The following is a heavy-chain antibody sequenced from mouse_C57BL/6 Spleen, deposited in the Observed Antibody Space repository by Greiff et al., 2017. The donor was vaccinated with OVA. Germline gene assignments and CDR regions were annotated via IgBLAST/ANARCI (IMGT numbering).Heavy chain of an antibody. V-gene: IGHV14-3*01. CDR2: IDPANGNT. Sequence: VQLQQSVAELVRPGASVKLSCTASGFNIKNTYMHWVKQRPEQGLEWIGRIDPANGNTKYAPKFQGKAPITAATSSNTAYLQRSSLTSEDTAIYYWAGPLITTVVEGFAYWGQGALVTVSA. J-gene: IGHJ3*01. D-gene: IGHD1-1*01. CDR3: AGPLITTVVEGFAY. CDR1: GFNIKNTY.